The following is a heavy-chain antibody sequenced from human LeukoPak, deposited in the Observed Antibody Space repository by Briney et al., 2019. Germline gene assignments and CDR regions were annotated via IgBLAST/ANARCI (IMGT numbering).Heavy chain of an antibody. CDR1: GFTFSTYD. CDR2: ISGIGGRT. CDR3: AKDSSSGTYFDY. V-gene: IGHV3-23*01. D-gene: IGHD1-26*01. Sequence: GGSLRLSCAVSGFTFSTYDISWVRQAPGKGLEWVSAISGIGGRTYYADSVKVRFTISRDNSKNTLYLQLKSLRAEDTAVYYCAKDSSSGTYFDYWGQGTLVTVSS. J-gene: IGHJ4*02.